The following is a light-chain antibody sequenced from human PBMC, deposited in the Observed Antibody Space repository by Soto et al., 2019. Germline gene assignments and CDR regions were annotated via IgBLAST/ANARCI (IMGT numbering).Light chain of an antibody. J-gene: IGLJ1*01. Sequence: QSALTQPASVSRSPGQSITISCTGTSSDVGSYNLVSWYQQHPGKAPKLMIYEGTKRPSGVSNRFSGSKSGNTASLTISGLQAEDEADYYCCSYAGSSTSLFGTGTKLTVL. CDR2: EGT. CDR1: SSDVGSYNL. CDR3: CSYAGSSTSL. V-gene: IGLV2-23*01.